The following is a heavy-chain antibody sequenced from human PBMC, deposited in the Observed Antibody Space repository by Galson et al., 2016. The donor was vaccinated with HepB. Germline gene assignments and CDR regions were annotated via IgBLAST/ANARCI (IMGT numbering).Heavy chain of an antibody. CDR1: GFTFSDPW. V-gene: IGHV3-15*01. CDR3: TTGGGNWALGMDV. J-gene: IGHJ6*02. CDR2: IKSKTDGGTT. Sequence: SLRLSCAASGFTFSDPWMTWVRQAPGKGLEWVGRIKSKTDGGTTDYAAPVKGRFTISRDDSKNTLYLRMNSLKTEDTAVYYCTTGGGNWALGMDVWGQGTTVTVSS. D-gene: IGHD1-1*01.